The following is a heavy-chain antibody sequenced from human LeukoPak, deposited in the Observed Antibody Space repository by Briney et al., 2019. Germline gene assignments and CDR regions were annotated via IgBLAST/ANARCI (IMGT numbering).Heavy chain of an antibody. Sequence: SETLSLTCAVYGGSFSGYYWSWIRQPPGKGLEWIGEINHSGSTNYNPSLKSRVTISVDTSKNQFSLKLSSVTAADTAVYYCARGNTYYYDSSGSQVGAFDIWGQGTMVTVSS. CDR2: INHSGST. D-gene: IGHD3-22*01. V-gene: IGHV4-34*01. CDR1: GGSFSGYY. CDR3: ARGNTYYYDSSGSQVGAFDI. J-gene: IGHJ3*02.